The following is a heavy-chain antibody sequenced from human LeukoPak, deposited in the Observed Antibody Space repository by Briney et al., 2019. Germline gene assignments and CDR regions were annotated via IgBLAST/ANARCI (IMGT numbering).Heavy chain of an antibody. V-gene: IGHV4-4*07. J-gene: IGHJ5*02. CDR3: ARDPLELDSSVYQYHWFDP. D-gene: IGHD3-22*01. CDR1: GGSITSYY. CDR2: IYTSGST. Sequence: TETLSLTCTVSGGSITSYYWSWIRQPAGRGLEWIGRIYTSGSTNYNPSLKSRVTMSVDTSKNQFSLKLSSVTAADTAVYYCARDPLELDSSVYQYHWFDPWGQGTLVTVSS.